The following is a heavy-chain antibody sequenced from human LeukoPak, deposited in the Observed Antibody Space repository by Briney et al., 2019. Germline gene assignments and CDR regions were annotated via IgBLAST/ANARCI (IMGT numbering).Heavy chain of an antibody. Sequence: PGGSLRLSCAASGFTFSNYAMHWVRQAPGKGLEWLAYIRYDGSSKYYADFVKGRFTISRDYSKNTLYLQMNSLRAEDTAVYYCARSVWFGELNWFDPWGQGTLVTVSS. V-gene: IGHV3-30*02. CDR1: GFTFSNYA. D-gene: IGHD3-10*01. J-gene: IGHJ5*02. CDR3: ARSVWFGELNWFDP. CDR2: IRYDGSSK.